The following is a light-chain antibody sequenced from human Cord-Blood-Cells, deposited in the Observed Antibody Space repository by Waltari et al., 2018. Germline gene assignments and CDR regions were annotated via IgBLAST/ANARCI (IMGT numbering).Light chain of an antibody. J-gene: IGKJ1*01. V-gene: IGKV1-33*01. Sequence: DIQITQSPSSLSASVGDRVTITCQASQDISNYVNWYQQKPGKAPKLLIYDASHLETGVTSRFSGSVSGTDFTFTISSLQPEDIATYYCQQYDNLPWTFGQGTKVEIK. CDR1: QDISNY. CDR3: QQYDNLPWT. CDR2: DAS.